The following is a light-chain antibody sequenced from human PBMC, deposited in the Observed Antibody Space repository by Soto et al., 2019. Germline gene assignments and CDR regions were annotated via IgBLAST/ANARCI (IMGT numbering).Light chain of an antibody. CDR1: IRDVGAYNL. CDR3: SSFTSKSTLI. V-gene: IGLV2-14*01. Sequence: QSVLTQPASVSGSPGQSITISCAGTIRDVGAYNLVSWYQQYPGRAPQLILYEVRNRPSGISFRFSGFKSGNTASLTISGLQAEDEDDYYCSSFTSKSTLIFGGGTKVTVL. J-gene: IGLJ2*01. CDR2: EVR.